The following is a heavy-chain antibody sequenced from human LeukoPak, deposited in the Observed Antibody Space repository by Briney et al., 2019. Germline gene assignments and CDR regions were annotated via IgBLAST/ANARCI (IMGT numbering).Heavy chain of an antibody. CDR1: GYTFTIYD. D-gene: IGHD2-2*01. Sequence: GASEKVSCKASGYTFTIYDINWVRQATGQGLEWMGWMNPNSGNTGYAQKFQGRVTITRNTSISTAYMELSSLRSEDTAVYYCARVPAATVSFDPWGQGTLVTVSS. CDR2: MNPNSGNT. CDR3: ARVPAATVSFDP. J-gene: IGHJ5*02. V-gene: IGHV1-8*03.